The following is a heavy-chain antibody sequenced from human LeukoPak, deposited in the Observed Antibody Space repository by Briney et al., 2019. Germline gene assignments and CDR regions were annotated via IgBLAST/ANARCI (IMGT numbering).Heavy chain of an antibody. D-gene: IGHD3-22*01. Sequence: KPSETLSLTCAVSDGSITSDGYSWSWLRQPPGKGLEWIGYIYYTGSTYYNPSLKSRVTLSVDRSKNQFSLKLSSVTAADTAVYYCARGYYSDGSGYFLDYWGQGTLVTVSS. V-gene: IGHV4-30-2*01. J-gene: IGHJ4*02. CDR2: IYYTGST. CDR3: ARGYYSDGSGYFLDY. CDR1: DGSITSDGYS.